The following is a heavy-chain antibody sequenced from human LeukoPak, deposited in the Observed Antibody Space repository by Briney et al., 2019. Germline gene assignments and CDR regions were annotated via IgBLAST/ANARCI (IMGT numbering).Heavy chain of an antibody. CDR2: ITSNGGTT. CDR3: AGVRGYSYGSLPDY. CDR1: GFTFSGHA. J-gene: IGHJ4*02. D-gene: IGHD5-18*01. Sequence: SGGSLRLSCVASGFTFSGHAMHWVRQAPGKGLEYVSAITSNGGTTYYANSVKGRFTISRDNSKNTLYLQMGSLRVEDMAVYYCAGVRGYSYGSLPDYWGQGTLVTVSS. V-gene: IGHV3-64*01.